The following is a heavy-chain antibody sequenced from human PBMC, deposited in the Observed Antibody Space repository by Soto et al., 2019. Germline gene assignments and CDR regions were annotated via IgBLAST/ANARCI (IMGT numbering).Heavy chain of an antibody. Sequence: SETLSLTCAVYGGSFSCYYWGWIRQPPGKGLEWIGEINHSGSTNYNPSLKSRVTISVDTSKNQFSLKLSSVTAADTAVYYCARAAPRYCSGGSCYSGRDYWDQGTLVTVSS. CDR3: ARAAPRYCSGGSCYSGRDY. D-gene: IGHD2-15*01. CDR1: GGSFSCYY. V-gene: IGHV4-34*01. CDR2: INHSGST. J-gene: IGHJ4*02.